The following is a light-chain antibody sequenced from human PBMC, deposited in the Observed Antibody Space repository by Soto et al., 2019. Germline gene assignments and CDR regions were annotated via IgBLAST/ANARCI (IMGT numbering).Light chain of an antibody. CDR1: HTPRTF. Sequence: DIHMTQSPSSLSASVGDRVTITCRASHTPRTFLNWYQQKPGKAPKLLIYATSTLQSGVPSRFSGRDSGADFTLTINNLQPEDFATYYCQQPPYTFGPGTKVDIK. CDR2: ATS. J-gene: IGKJ3*01. V-gene: IGKV1-39*01. CDR3: QQPPYT.